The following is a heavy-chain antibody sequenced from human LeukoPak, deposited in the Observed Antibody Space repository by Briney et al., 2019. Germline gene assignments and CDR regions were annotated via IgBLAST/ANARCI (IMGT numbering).Heavy chain of an antibody. Sequence: SVKVSCKASGGTFSSNAISWVRQAPGQGLEWMGGVIPIFGTANYAQKFQGRVTITADESTSTAYMELSSLRSEDTAVYYCARDCSSTSCHNAFDIWGQGTMVTVSS. CDR3: ARDCSSTSCHNAFDI. J-gene: IGHJ3*02. CDR1: GGTFSSNA. CDR2: VIPIFGTA. V-gene: IGHV1-69*13. D-gene: IGHD2-2*02.